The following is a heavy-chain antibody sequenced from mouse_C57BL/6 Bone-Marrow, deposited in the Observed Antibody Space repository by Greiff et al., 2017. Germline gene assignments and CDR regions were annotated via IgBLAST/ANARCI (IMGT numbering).Heavy chain of an antibody. J-gene: IGHJ1*03. V-gene: IGHV5-17*01. CDR1: GFTFSDYG. D-gene: IGHD2-3*01. CDR2: ISSGSSTI. CDR3: ARGGWLLPYWYFDF. Sequence: EVKVVESGGGLVKPGGSLTLSCAASGFTFSDYGMHWVRQAPEKGLEWVAYISSGSSTIYYADTVKGRFTISRDNAKNTLFLQMTSLRSEDTAMYYCARGGWLLPYWYFDFWGTGTTVTVSS.